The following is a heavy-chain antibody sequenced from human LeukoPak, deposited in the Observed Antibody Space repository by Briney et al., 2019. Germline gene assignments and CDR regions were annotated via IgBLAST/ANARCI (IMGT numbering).Heavy chain of an antibody. Sequence: GESLKISCKGSGYSFTSYWIGWVRQMPGKGLEWMGIIYPGDSDTRYCPSFQGQVTISADKSISTAYLQWSSLKASDTAIYYCARRPYCSSTSCYRNFDYWGQGTLVTVSS. V-gene: IGHV5-51*01. D-gene: IGHD2-2*01. CDR3: ARRPYCSSTSCYRNFDY. CDR1: GYSFTSYW. CDR2: IYPGDSDT. J-gene: IGHJ4*02.